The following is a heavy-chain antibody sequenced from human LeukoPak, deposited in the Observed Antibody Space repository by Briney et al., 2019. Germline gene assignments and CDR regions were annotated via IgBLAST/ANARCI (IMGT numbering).Heavy chain of an antibody. CDR2: INPSGGST. CDR1: GYTFTSYY. Sequence: ASVKVSCKASGYTFTSYYMHWVRQAPGQGLEWMGIINPSGGSTSYAQKFQGRVTMTRDTSTSTAYMELSSLRSEDTAVYYCARGLLADTAMVTSPFDYWGQGTLVTVSS. J-gene: IGHJ4*02. D-gene: IGHD5-18*01. CDR3: ARGLLADTAMVTSPFDY. V-gene: IGHV1-46*01.